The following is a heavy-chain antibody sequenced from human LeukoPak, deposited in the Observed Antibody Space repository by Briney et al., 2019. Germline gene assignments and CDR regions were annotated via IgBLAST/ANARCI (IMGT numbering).Heavy chain of an antibody. J-gene: IGHJ4*02. CDR1: GFTFSSYW. Sequence: GGSLRLSCAASGFTFSSYWMHWVRHAPGKGLVWVSRINSDGSSTSYADSVKGRFTISRDNSKNTLYLQMNSLRVEDTAVYYCAKDGGTYSLDYWGQGTLVTVSS. D-gene: IGHD1-26*01. CDR2: INSDGSST. CDR3: AKDGGTYSLDY. V-gene: IGHV3-74*01.